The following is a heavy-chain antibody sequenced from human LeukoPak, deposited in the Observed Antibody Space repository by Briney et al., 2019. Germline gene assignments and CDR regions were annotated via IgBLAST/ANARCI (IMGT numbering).Heavy chain of an antibody. CDR3: ARGPGWYYFDY. CDR2: IYYSGST. J-gene: IGHJ4*02. Sequence: PSETLSLTCTVSGGSINTYYWNWIRQPPGKGLEWIGYIYYSGSTNYNPSLKSRVTISVDTSKNQFSLKVSSVTAADTAVYYCARGPGWYYFDYWGQGTLVTVSS. V-gene: IGHV4-59*01. D-gene: IGHD6-19*01. CDR1: GGSINTYY.